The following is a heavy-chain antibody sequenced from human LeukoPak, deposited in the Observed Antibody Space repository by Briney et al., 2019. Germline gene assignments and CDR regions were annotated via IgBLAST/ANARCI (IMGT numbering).Heavy chain of an antibody. CDR3: TRAPYGDSFDY. V-gene: IGHV3-49*04. J-gene: IGHJ4*02. D-gene: IGHD4-17*01. CDR1: GFTFGDYA. Sequence: PGGSLRLSCTASGFTFGDYAMSWVRQAPGKGLERVGFIRSKAYGGTTEYAASVKGRFTISRDDSKSIAYLQMNSLKTEDTAVYYCTRAPYGDSFDYWGQGTPVTVSS. CDR2: IRSKAYGGTT.